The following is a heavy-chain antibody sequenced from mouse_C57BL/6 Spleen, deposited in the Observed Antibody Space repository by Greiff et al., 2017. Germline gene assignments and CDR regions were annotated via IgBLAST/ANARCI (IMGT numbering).Heavy chain of an antibody. V-gene: IGHV1-82*01. J-gene: IGHJ4*01. CDR2: IYPGDGDT. Sequence: QVQLQQSGPELVKPGASVKISCKASGYAFSSSWMNWVKQRPGKGLEWIGRIYPGDGDTNYNGKFKGKATLTADKSSSTAYMQLSSLTSEDSAVYFCAREGYYGTLYYAMDYWGQGTSVTVSS. CDR3: AREGYYGTLYYAMDY. CDR1: GYAFSSSW. D-gene: IGHD1-1*01.